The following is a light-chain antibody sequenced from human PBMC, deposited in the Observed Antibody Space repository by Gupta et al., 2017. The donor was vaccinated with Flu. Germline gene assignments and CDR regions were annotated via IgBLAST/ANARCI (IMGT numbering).Light chain of an antibody. V-gene: IGKV1-39*01. J-gene: IGKJ1*01. Sequence: PACLSASVGDRVTISCRKRQDNRNYLNWYQQKPGKAPKLLMYSASIRESGVPARFSGSGSGTXFTLTIXSLQPDDFAVYHCQQSYSIPQTFGXGTKV. CDR3: QQSYSIPQT. CDR2: SAS. CDR1: QDNRNY.